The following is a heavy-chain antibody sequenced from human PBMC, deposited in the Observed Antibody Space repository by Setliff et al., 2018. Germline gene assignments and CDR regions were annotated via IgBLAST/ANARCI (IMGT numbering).Heavy chain of an antibody. CDR3: ASPFFSYSSSWYDAFDI. J-gene: IGHJ3*02. Sequence: GKSLKISCAASGFTFSSYWMSWVRQAPGKGLEWVANIKQDGSEKYYVDSVKGRFTISRDNAKNSLYLQMNSLRAEDTAVYYCASPFFSYSSSWYDAFDIWGQGTMVTVSS. D-gene: IGHD6-13*01. V-gene: IGHV3-7*01. CDR1: GFTFSSYW. CDR2: IKQDGSEK.